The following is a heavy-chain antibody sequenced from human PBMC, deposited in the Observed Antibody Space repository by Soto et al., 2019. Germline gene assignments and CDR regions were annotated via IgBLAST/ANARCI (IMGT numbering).Heavy chain of an antibody. J-gene: IGHJ6*04. V-gene: IGHV1-18*01. CDR3: VMVYNYVTPTPQYV. CDR2: ISPYSGNT. D-gene: IGHD3-16*01. CDR1: GYIFVNYG. Sequence: QVQLVQSGDEVRKPGSSVKVSCKASGYIFVNYGIAWVRQAPGQGLEWMGWISPYSGNTHYASKVQGRLTMTTDTATSTAYMYLVSLTSADTAVYYCVMVYNYVTPTPQYVWGKGTTVTVSS.